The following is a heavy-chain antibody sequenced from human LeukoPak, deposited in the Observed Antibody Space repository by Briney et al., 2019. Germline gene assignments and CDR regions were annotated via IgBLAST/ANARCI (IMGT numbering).Heavy chain of an antibody. D-gene: IGHD3-22*01. CDR1: RGSVSRYY. CDR2: IYYSGSA. J-gene: IGHJ4*02. V-gene: IGHV4-59*08. CDR3: ARQYYYDSSGYFDY. Sequence: PSETLSLTCTVSRGSVSRYYWSWIRQPPGKGLEWIGYIYYSGSANYNPSLKSRVTISVDTSKNQFSLKLSSVTAADTAVYYCARQYYYDSSGYFDYWGQGTLVTVSS.